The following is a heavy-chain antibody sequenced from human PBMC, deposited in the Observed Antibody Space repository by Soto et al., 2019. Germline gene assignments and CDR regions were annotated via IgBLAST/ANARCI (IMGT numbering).Heavy chain of an antibody. CDR3: ARLNVVVVAATGWFDP. CDR2: IYYSGST. Sequence: PSETLSLTCTVSGGSISSSIYYWGWIRQPPGKGLEWIGSIYYSGSTYYNPSLKSRVTISVDTSKNQFSLKLSSVTAADTAVYYCARLNVVVVAATGWFDPWGQGTLVTVSS. CDR1: GGSISSSIYY. J-gene: IGHJ5*02. V-gene: IGHV4-39*01. D-gene: IGHD2-15*01.